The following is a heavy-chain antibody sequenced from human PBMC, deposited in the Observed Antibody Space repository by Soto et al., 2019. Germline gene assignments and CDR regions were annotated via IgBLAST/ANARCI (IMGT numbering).Heavy chain of an antibody. CDR2: IYHSGST. CDR3: ARGHDSNDN. J-gene: IGHJ4*02. CDR1: GGSISSGDYS. Sequence: PSETLSLTCAVSGGSISSGDYSWSWIRQPPGKGLEWIGYIYHSGSTYYNPSLKSRVTISIDSSKNQFSLELTSVTAADTAVYYCARGHDSNDNWGQGTLVTVSS. D-gene: IGHD3-22*01. V-gene: IGHV4-30-2*01.